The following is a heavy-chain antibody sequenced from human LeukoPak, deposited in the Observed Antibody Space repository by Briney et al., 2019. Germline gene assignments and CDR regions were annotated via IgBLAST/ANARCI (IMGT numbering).Heavy chain of an antibody. CDR1: GYIFTNYA. D-gene: IGHD3-22*01. CDR2: INTNTGKP. Sequence: ASVKVSCKASGYIFTNYAINWVRQAPGQGLEWMGWINTNTGKPTYAQGFTGRFVFSLDTSVSTAYLQISGLEAQDTAFYYCAREEYYDTSASTNFDYWGQGTLVTVSS. CDR3: AREEYYDTSASTNFDY. J-gene: IGHJ4*02. V-gene: IGHV7-4-1*02.